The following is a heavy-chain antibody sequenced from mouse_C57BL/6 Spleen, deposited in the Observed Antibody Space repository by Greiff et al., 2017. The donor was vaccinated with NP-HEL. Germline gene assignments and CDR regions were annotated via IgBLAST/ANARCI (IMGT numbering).Heavy chain of an antibody. J-gene: IGHJ3*01. CDR3: ARDLLWLRRGFAY. D-gene: IGHD2-2*01. CDR2: ISDGGSYT. CDR1: GFTFSSYA. Sequence: EVQLVESGGGLVKPGGSLKLSCAASGFTFSSYAMSWVRQTPEKRLEWVATISDGGSYTYYPDNVKGRFTISRDNAKNNLYLQMSHLKSEDTAMYYCARDLLWLRRGFAYWGQGTLVTVSA. V-gene: IGHV5-4*01.